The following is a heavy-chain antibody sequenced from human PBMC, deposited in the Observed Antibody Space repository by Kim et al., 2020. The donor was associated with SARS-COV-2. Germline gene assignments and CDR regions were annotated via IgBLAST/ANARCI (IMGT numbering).Heavy chain of an antibody. CDR2: IIPIFGTA. CDR1: GGTFSSYA. V-gene: IGHV1-69*13. Sequence: SVKVSCKASGGTFSSYAISWVRQAPGQGLEWMGGIIPIFGTANYAQKFQGRVTITADESTSTAYMELSSLRSEDTAVYYCAISIFGEDRGYCSGGSCYDYFDYWGQGTLVTVSS. CDR3: AISIFGEDRGYCSGGSCYDYFDY. J-gene: IGHJ4*02. D-gene: IGHD2-15*01.